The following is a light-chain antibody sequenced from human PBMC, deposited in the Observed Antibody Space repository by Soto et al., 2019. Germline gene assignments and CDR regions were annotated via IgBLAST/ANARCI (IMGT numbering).Light chain of an antibody. Sequence: EIVLTQSPGILSLSPGERATLSCRASQSVSSSYLAWYQQKPGQAPRLLIYGASNRATGIPDRFSASGSKTDFTHTISRLEPEEFAVYYCQQYGSSPPYTFGQGTKLEIK. CDR2: GAS. V-gene: IGKV3-20*01. CDR3: QQYGSSPPYT. J-gene: IGKJ2*01. CDR1: QSVSSSY.